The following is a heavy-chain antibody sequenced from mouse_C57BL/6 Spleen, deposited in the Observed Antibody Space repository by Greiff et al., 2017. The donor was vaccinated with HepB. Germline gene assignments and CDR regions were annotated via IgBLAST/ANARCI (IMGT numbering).Heavy chain of an antibody. V-gene: IGHV1-50*01. CDR2: IDPSDSYT. Sequence: VQLQQPGAELVKPGASVKLSCKASGYTFTSYWMQWVKQRPGQGLEWIGEIDPSDSYTNYNQKFKGKATLTVDTSSSTAYMQLSSLTSEDSAVYYCARRGILYPYWGQGTLVTVSA. J-gene: IGHJ3*01. CDR1: GYTFTSYW. CDR3: ARRGILYPY. D-gene: IGHD2-12*01.